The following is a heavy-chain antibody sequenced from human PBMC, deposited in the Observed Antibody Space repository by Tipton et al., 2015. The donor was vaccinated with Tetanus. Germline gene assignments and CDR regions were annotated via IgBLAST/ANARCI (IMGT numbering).Heavy chain of an antibody. Sequence: TLSLTCTVSRGSLRGGDYHWSWVRQPPGEGLEYIGYIYHSGTASYDPSLKSRVTLSVDRSKNQFSLRLTSVTAADTAVYYCARQDTLNYYYVGYFHDWGQGTLVTVSS. CDR2: IYHSGTA. J-gene: IGHJ1*01. V-gene: IGHV4-30-2*01. CDR1: RGSLRGGDYH. D-gene: IGHD3-22*01. CDR3: ARQDTLNYYYVGYFHD.